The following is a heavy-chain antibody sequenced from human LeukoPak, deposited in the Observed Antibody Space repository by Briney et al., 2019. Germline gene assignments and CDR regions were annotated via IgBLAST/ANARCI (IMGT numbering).Heavy chain of an antibody. V-gene: IGHV4-39*01. D-gene: IGHD5/OR15-5a*01. CDR3: AIYDSPTYYFDY. Sequence: PSETLSLTCTVSGGSISSSSYYWGWIRQPPGKGLEWIGSIYYSGSTYYNPSLKSRVTISVDTSKNQFSLKLSSVTAADTAVYYCAIYDSPTYYFDYWGQGTLVTVSS. J-gene: IGHJ4*02. CDR1: GGSISSSSYY. CDR2: IYYSGST.